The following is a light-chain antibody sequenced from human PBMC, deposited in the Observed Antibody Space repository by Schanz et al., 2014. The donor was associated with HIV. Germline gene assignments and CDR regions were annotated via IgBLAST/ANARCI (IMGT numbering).Light chain of an antibody. J-gene: IGKJ1*01. Sequence: EIVLTQSPVILSLSPGERATLSCRASQTVSSNSLGWYQQKRGQVPRLLIYSASRRANGIPDRFSGSGSGTDFTLTISSLQSEDFAVYYCQQYGSSPRTFGQGTNVEVK. CDR2: SAS. CDR1: QTVSSNS. CDR3: QQYGSSPRT. V-gene: IGKV3-20*01.